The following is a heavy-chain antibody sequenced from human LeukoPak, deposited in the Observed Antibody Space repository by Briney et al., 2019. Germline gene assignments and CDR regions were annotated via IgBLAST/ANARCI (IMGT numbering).Heavy chain of an antibody. J-gene: IGHJ4*02. CDR1: GGSISSYY. Sequence: SETLSLTCTVSGGSISSYYWSWIRQPPGKGLEWIGYIYYSGSTNYNPSPKSRVTISLDTSKNQFSLKLSSVTAADTAVYYCAGHHPRNTVDFWGQGTLVTVSS. D-gene: IGHD2/OR15-2a*01. V-gene: IGHV4-59*08. CDR3: AGHHPRNTVDF. CDR2: IYYSGST.